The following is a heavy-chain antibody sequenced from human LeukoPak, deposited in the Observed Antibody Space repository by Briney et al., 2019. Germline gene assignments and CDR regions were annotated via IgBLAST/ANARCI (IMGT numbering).Heavy chain of an antibody. V-gene: IGHV4-30-2*01. CDR2: IYHSGST. D-gene: IGHD3-3*01. Sequence: PSQTLSLTCAVSGGSISSGGYSWSWIRQPPGKGLEWIGYIYHSGSTYYNPSLKSRVTISVDRSKNQFSLKLSSVTAADTAVYYCARVLSLITIFGVVTPEGFDPWGQGTLVTVSS. CDR3: ARVLSLITIFGVVTPEGFDP. J-gene: IGHJ5*02. CDR1: GGSISSGGYS.